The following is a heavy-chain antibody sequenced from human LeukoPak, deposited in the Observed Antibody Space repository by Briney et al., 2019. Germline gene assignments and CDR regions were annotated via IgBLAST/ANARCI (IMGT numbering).Heavy chain of an antibody. Sequence: SETLSLTCTVSGGSISSGDYYWSWIRQPPGKGLEWIGYIYYSGSTYYNPSLKSRVTISVDTSKNQFSLKLSSVTAADTAVYYCARARGRAARPCCAFDIWGQGTMVTVSS. J-gene: IGHJ3*02. CDR1: GGSISSGDYY. CDR2: IYYSGST. D-gene: IGHD6-6*01. V-gene: IGHV4-30-4*01. CDR3: ARARGRAARPCCAFDI.